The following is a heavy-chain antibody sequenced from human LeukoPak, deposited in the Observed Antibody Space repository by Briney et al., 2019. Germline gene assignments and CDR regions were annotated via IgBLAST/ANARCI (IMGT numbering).Heavy chain of an antibody. D-gene: IGHD5-18*01. Sequence: MSSETLSLTCTVPGGSISSSSYYWGWIRQPPGKGLEWIGSIYYSGSTYYNPSLKSRVTISVDTSKNQFSLKLSSVTAADTAVYYCARRSRVYSYVNWYFDYWGQGTLVTVSS. J-gene: IGHJ4*02. V-gene: IGHV4-39*01. CDR1: GGSISSSSYY. CDR3: ARRSRVYSYVNWYFDY. CDR2: IYYSGST.